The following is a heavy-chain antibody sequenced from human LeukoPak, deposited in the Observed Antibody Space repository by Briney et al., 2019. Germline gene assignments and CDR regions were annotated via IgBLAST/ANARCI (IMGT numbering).Heavy chain of an antibody. CDR3: ARDRSSSDH. J-gene: IGHJ5*02. V-gene: IGHV1-18*01. CDR2: ISAYNGRT. D-gene: IGHD6-6*01. CDR1: GYTFTNSG. Sequence: ASVKVSCKASGYTFTNSGISWVRQAPGQGLEWMGWISAYNGRTNYAEKFQDRVTMTTDTSTGTAYMELRSLTSDDTALYYCARDRSSSDHWGQGTWSPSPQ.